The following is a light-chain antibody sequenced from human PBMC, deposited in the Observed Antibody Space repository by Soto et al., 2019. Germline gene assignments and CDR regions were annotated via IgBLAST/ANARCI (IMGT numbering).Light chain of an antibody. J-gene: IGKJ5*01. CDR3: QQSYNDGGPIT. V-gene: IGKV1-39*01. CDR1: QSISSY. Sequence: DIQMTQSPSSLSASVGARVTITCRASQSISSYLNWYQQKPGKAPKLLIYAASSLQSGVPSRFSGSGSGTDFTLTISSLQPEDCATYYCQQSYNDGGPITVGQGTRLEIK. CDR2: AAS.